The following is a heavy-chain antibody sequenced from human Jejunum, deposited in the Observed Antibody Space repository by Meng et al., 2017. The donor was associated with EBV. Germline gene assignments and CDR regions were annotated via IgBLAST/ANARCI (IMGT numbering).Heavy chain of an antibody. V-gene: IGHV1-2*06. D-gene: IGHD3-16*01. CDR3: AREGLVGDLRYFDL. CDR2: INPNSGGA. J-gene: IGHJ2*01. Sequence: QGQLVQLGAGGKKPGASVKASCRASAYTLASYDMHWVRQAPGQGLEWMGRINPNSGGANYAQKFQGRVTMTRDTSISTAYMELSRLRSDDTAVYYCAREGLVGDLRYFDLWGRGTLVTVSS. CDR1: AYTLASYD.